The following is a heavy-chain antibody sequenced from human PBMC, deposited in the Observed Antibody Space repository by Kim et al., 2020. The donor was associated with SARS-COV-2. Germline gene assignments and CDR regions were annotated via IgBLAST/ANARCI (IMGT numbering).Heavy chain of an antibody. D-gene: IGHD6-6*01. V-gene: IGHV3-48*02. CDR2: SSSTI. J-gene: IGHJ5*02. Sequence: SSSTIYYADSVQGRFTISRDNAKNSLYLQMNSLRDADTAVYYCARIAAEPWGQGTLVTVSS. CDR3: ARIAAEP.